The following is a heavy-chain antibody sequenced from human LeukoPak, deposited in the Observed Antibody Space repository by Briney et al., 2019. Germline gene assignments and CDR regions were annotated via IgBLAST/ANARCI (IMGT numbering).Heavy chain of an antibody. D-gene: IGHD1-26*01. CDR3: ALNSGSYRNWFDP. V-gene: IGHV3-30*02. Sequence: GGSLRLSCAASGFTFSRHGMHWVRQAPGKGLEWVAFIRYDGGENYYADFVKGRFTISRDNAKNSLYMQMNSLRAEDTAVYYCALNSGSYRNWFDPWGQGTLVTVSS. J-gene: IGHJ5*02. CDR2: IRYDGGEN. CDR1: GFTFSRHG.